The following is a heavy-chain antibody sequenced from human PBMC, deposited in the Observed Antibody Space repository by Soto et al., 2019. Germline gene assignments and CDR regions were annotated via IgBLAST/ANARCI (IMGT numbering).Heavy chain of an antibody. CDR3: AREERGVVVVAATPSPYGMDV. J-gene: IGHJ6*02. CDR1: GFTFSSYG. Sequence: GGSLRLSCAASGFTFSSYGMHWVRQAPGKGLEWVAVIWYDGSNKYYADSVKGRFTISRDNSKNALYLQMNSLRAEDTAVYYCAREERGVVVVAATPSPYGMDVWGQGTTVTVSS. V-gene: IGHV3-33*01. CDR2: IWYDGSNK. D-gene: IGHD2-15*01.